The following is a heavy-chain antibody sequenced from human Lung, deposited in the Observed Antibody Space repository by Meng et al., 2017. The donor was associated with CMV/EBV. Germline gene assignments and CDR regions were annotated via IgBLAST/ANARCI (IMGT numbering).Heavy chain of an antibody. CDR3: AKARYNWNDGDYFDY. Sequence: GVTFSSYAMSWVRQAPGKGLEWVSAISGSGGSTYYADSVKGRFTISRDNSKNTLYLQMNSRRAEDTAVYYCAKARYNWNDGDYFDYWGQGILVTVSS. D-gene: IGHD1-1*01. V-gene: IGHV3-23*01. CDR2: ISGSGGST. J-gene: IGHJ4*02. CDR1: GVTFSSYA.